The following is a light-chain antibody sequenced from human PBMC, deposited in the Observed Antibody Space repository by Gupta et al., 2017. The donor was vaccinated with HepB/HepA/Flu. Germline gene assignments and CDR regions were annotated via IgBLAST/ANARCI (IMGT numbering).Light chain of an antibody. V-gene: IGKV1-5*03. Sequence: IQMTQSPSTLYASVGDRVTITCRASQSISSWLAWYQQKPGKAPKLLIYKASSLESGVPSRFSGSGSGTEFTLTISSLQPDDFATYYCQQYNSYSGTFGQGTKVEIK. CDR3: QQYNSYSGT. CDR2: KAS. J-gene: IGKJ1*01. CDR1: QSISSW.